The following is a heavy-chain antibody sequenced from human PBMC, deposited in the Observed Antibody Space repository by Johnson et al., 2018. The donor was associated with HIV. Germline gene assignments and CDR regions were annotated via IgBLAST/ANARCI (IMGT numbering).Heavy chain of an antibody. CDR2: VNPNGGNT. V-gene: IGHV3-25*04. CDR3: AKDMRWDGQDDAFDI. J-gene: IGHJ3*02. CDR1: GFTFSNYY. Sequence: QLVESGGGVVQPGRSLRLSCAASGFTFSNYYMNCVRQAPGNGLELVGQVNPNGGNTYLIDSGKDSRDNAKNTLHLQMNSLKTEDTALYYCAKDMRWDGQDDAFDIWGQGTMVTVSS. D-gene: IGHD1-26*01.